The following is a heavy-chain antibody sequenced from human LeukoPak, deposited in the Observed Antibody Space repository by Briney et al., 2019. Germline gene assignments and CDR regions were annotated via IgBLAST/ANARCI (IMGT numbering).Heavy chain of an antibody. Sequence: ASVKVSCKASGYTFTGYYMHWVRQAPGQGLEWMGRINPNSGGTNYAQKFQGRVTMTRDTSISTAYMELSRLRSDDTAVYYCARDLVRITMIVGGHDNWFDRWGQGTLVTVSS. CDR1: GYTFTGYY. D-gene: IGHD3-22*01. CDR3: ARDLVRITMIVGGHDNWFDR. J-gene: IGHJ5*02. V-gene: IGHV1-2*06. CDR2: INPNSGGT.